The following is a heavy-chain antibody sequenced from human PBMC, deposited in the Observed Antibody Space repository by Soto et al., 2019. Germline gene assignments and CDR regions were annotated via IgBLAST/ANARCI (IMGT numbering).Heavy chain of an antibody. Sequence: GGSLRLSCSASGFTFSSHAMHWVRQAPGKGLEYVSAISSNGGSTYHADSVKGRFTTSRDNSKNTLHLQMSSLRTEDTAVYYCVKDFSSWYYYDYWGQGTLVTVSS. V-gene: IGHV3-64D*08. CDR2: ISSNGGST. D-gene: IGHD6-13*01. CDR1: GFTFSSHA. J-gene: IGHJ4*02. CDR3: VKDFSSWYYYDY.